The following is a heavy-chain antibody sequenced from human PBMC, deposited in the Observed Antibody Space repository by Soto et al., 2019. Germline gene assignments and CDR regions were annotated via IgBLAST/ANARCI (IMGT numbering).Heavy chain of an antibody. Sequence: PSETLSLTCAVYGGSFSCYYWIWIRQPPGKGLEWIGEINHSGSTNYNPSLKSRVTISVDTSKNQFSLKLSSVTAADTAVYYCARGVTYSSGWRPIRGGMDVWGQGTTVTVSS. CDR3: ARGVTYSSGWRPIRGGMDV. V-gene: IGHV4-34*01. CDR2: INHSGST. CDR1: GGSFSCYY. D-gene: IGHD6-19*01. J-gene: IGHJ6*02.